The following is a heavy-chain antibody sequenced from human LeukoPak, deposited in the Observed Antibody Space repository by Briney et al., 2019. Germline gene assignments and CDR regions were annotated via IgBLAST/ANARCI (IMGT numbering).Heavy chain of an antibody. D-gene: IGHD2-2*01. V-gene: IGHV1-2*02. CDR2: INPNSGGT. CDR1: GYTFTGYY. Sequence: GASVKVSCKASGYTFTGYYMHWVRQAPAQGLEWTGWINPNSGGTNYAQKFQGRVTMTRDMSISTVYMELSRLRSDDTAVYYCARVPHCTSTSCYIPDYWGQGTLVTVSS. CDR3: ARVPHCTSTSCYIPDY. J-gene: IGHJ4*02.